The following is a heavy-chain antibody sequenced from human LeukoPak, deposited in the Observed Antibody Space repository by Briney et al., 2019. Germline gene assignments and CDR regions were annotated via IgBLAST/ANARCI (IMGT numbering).Heavy chain of an antibody. CDR1: GGTFSSYA. CDR2: IIPIFGTA. CDR3: ARDSGIAAAGDFDY. J-gene: IGHJ4*02. D-gene: IGHD6-13*01. Sequence: ASVKVSCKASGGTFSSYAISWVRQAPGQGLEWMGGIIPIFGTANYAQKFQGRVTITADESTSTAYMELRSLRSDDTAVYYCARDSGIAAAGDFDYWGQGTLVTVSS. V-gene: IGHV1-69*13.